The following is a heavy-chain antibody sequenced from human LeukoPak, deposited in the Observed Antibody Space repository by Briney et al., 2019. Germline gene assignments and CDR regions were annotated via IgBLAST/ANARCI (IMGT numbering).Heavy chain of an antibody. CDR3: ASDPRDCSSTSCYGVYYYYCGMDV. Sequence: SETLSLTCAVYGGSFSGSYWSWIRQPPGKGLGWMGEINHSGRTNYNPSPKSGRTTSVDTTKNNSPFELSSVTAADTAVYYCASDPRDCSSTSCYGVYYYYCGMDVWGQGTMVTVSS. D-gene: IGHD2-2*01. J-gene: IGHJ6*02. CDR1: GGSFSGSY. V-gene: IGHV4-34*01. CDR2: INHSGRT.